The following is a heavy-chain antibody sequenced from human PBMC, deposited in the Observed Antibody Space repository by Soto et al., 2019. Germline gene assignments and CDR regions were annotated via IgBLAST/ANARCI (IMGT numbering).Heavy chain of an antibody. CDR1: GFTFSSYA. CDR2: ISGSGGST. CDR3: AKDGPQWLTGLNWFDP. J-gene: IGHJ5*02. D-gene: IGHD6-19*01. V-gene: IGHV3-23*01. Sequence: GGSLRLSCAASGFTFSSYAMSWVRQAPGKGLEWVSAISGSGGSTYYADSVKGRFTISRDNSKNTLYLQMNSLRAEDTAVYYCAKDGPQWLTGLNWFDPWGQGTLVTVSS.